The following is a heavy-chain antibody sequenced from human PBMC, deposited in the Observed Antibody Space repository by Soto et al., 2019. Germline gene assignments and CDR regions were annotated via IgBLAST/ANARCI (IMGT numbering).Heavy chain of an antibody. CDR3: AKVGATTPFDAFGI. D-gene: IGHD1-26*01. CDR1: GYTFTGYY. Sequence: GASVKVSCKASGYTFTGYYMHWVRQAPGQGLEWMGWINPNSGGTNYAQKFQGWVTMTRDTSISTAYMELSRLRSDDTAVYYCAKVGATTPFDAFGIWGQGTMVTVSS. J-gene: IGHJ3*02. CDR2: INPNSGGT. V-gene: IGHV1-2*04.